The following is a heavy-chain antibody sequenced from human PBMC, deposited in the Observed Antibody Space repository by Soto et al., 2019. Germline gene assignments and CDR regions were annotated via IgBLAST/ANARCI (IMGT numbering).Heavy chain of an antibody. CDR2: ISSSSGTTI. CDR3: ARRYCSSTSCLMDV. J-gene: IGHJ6*02. Sequence: GGSLRLSCAVSGFTFSSYEMNWVRQAPGKGLEWVSYISSSSGTTIFYADSVKGRCTISRDNAKNSLYLQMNSLRAEDTAVYYCARRYCSSTSCLMDVWGQGTTVTVSS. D-gene: IGHD2-2*01. V-gene: IGHV3-48*03. CDR1: GFTFSSYE.